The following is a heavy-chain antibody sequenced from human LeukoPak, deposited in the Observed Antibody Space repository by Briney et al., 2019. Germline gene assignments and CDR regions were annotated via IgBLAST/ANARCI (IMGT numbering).Heavy chain of an antibody. CDR2: INHSGST. Sequence: SETLSLTCAVYGGSFSGYYWSWIRQPPGKGLEWIGEINHSGSTNYNPSLKNRVTISVDTSKNQSSLKLSSVTAADTAVYYCASMKAAAATDYFDYWGQGTLVTVSS. CDR3: ASMKAAAATDYFDY. J-gene: IGHJ4*02. CDR1: GGSFSGYY. V-gene: IGHV4-34*01. D-gene: IGHD6-13*01.